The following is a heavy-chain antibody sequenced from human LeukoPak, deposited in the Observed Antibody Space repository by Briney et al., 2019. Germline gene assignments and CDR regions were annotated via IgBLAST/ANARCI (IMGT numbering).Heavy chain of an antibody. Sequence: SETLSLTCAVDGGSFSGYYWSWIRQPPRKWMEWLGLVNHSGSTNYSPSLKSRFTISVDTSKNQFSLKLSSVTAADTAVYYCARRHTGSGSYFYWGQGTLVTVSS. J-gene: IGHJ4*02. CDR1: GGSFSGYY. V-gene: IGHV4-34*01. CDR3: ARRHTGSGSYFY. CDR2: VNHSGST. D-gene: IGHD3-10*01.